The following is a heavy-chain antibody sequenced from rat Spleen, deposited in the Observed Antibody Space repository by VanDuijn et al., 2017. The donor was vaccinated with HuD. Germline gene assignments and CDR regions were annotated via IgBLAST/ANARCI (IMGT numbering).Heavy chain of an antibody. D-gene: IGHD1-10*01. V-gene: IGHV5-29*01. CDR1: GVTFSNYG. Sequence: EVQLVESGGGLVQPGRSLKLSCAASGVTFSNYGMAWVRQAPTKGLEWVTTISYDGSSTYYRDSVKGRFTISRDNAKSTLYLQMDSLRSEDTATYYCARQSYNNYPFDYWGQGVMVTVSS. CDR3: ARQSYNNYPFDY. J-gene: IGHJ2*01. CDR2: ISYDGSST.